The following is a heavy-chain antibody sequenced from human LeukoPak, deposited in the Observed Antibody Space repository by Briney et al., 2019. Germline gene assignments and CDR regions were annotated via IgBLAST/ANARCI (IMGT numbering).Heavy chain of an antibody. Sequence: GASLKISCNGSGSSFSIYWIGWVRAMPGKGLEWMGIIYPGDSETRYSPSFQGQVTISADKSISTAYLQWSSLKASDTAMYYCARRDSSGWSYSGGQGTLVTVSS. D-gene: IGHD6-19*01. J-gene: IGHJ5*01. CDR2: IYPGDSET. CDR3: ARRDSSGWSYS. V-gene: IGHV5-51*01. CDR1: GSSFSIYW.